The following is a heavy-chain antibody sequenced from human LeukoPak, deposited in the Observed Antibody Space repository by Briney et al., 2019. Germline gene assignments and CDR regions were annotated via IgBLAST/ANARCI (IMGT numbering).Heavy chain of an antibody. V-gene: IGHV4-30-4*01. CDR2: IYYSGST. CDR3: ARIRDANAYYYYYGMDV. J-gene: IGHJ6*02. CDR1: GGSISSGDYY. Sequence: PSETLSLTCTVSGGSISSGDYYWSWIRQPPGKGLEWIGYIYYSGSTYYNPSLKSRVTISVDTSKNQFSLKLSSVTAAVTAVYYCARIRDANAYYYYYGMDVWGQGTTVTVSS.